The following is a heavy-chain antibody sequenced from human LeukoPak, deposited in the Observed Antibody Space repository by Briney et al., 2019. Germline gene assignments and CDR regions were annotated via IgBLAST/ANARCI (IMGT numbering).Heavy chain of an antibody. D-gene: IGHD4-23*01. V-gene: IGHV3-48*03. CDR1: GFTFSSYV. CDR3: ARDYGGSSPFDY. J-gene: IGHJ4*02. Sequence: GGSLRLSCAASGFTFSSYVMHWVRQPPGKGLEWVSYISSSDSTIYYADSVKGRFTISRDNAKNSLYLQMNSLRAEDTAVYYCARDYGGSSPFDYWGQGALVTVSS. CDR2: ISSSDSTI.